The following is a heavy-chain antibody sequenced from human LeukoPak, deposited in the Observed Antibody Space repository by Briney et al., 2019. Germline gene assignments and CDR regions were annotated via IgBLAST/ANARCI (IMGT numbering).Heavy chain of an antibody. D-gene: IGHD4-11*01. CDR1: GGSISSYY. CDR3: ARAPYSNYERYYYGMDV. J-gene: IGHJ6*02. Sequence: SETLSLTCTVSGGSISSYYWSWIRQPPGKGLEWIGYIYYSGSTNYNPSLKSRVTISVDTSKNQFSLKLSSVTAADTAVYYCARAPYSNYERYYYGMDVWGQGTTVTVSS. CDR2: IYYSGST. V-gene: IGHV4-59*01.